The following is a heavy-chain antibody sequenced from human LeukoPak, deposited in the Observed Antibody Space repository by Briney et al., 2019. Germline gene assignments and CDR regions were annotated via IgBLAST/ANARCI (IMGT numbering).Heavy chain of an antibody. V-gene: IGHV4-34*01. CDR3: ARKNYDSNDYSFDY. CDR1: GGSFTNYY. D-gene: IGHD3-22*01. CDR2: INHSGST. J-gene: IGHJ4*02. Sequence: PSETLSLTCAVYGGSFTNYYWTWIRQPPGEGLEWIGEINHSGSTKYNPSLESRVTISVDTSKNQFSLELSSVTAADTAVYYCARKNYDSNDYSFDYWGQGTLVTVSS.